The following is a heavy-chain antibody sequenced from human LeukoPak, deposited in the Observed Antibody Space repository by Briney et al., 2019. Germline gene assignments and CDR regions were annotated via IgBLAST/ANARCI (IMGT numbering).Heavy chain of an antibody. J-gene: IGHJ5*02. CDR2: MYPNSGNT. CDR1: GYTFTSYD. D-gene: IGHD3-10*01. Sequence: AASVKVSCKASGYTFTSYDINWVRQATGQGLEWMGWMYPNSGNTGYAQKFQGRVTMTRNTSISTAYMELKRLRSDDTAVHYCARGWVSSESSWFDTWGQGTLVTVSS. CDR3: ARGWVSSESSWFDT. V-gene: IGHV1-8*01.